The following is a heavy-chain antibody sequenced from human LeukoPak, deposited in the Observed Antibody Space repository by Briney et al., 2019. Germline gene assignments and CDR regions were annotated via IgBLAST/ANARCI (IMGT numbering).Heavy chain of an antibody. V-gene: IGHV4-34*01. CDR3: ARVRGIVVVVAAKLGGHYFDY. CDR2: INHSGST. J-gene: IGHJ4*02. D-gene: IGHD2-15*01. Sequence: SETLSLTCAVYGGSFSGYYWSWIRQPPGKGLEWIGEINHSGSTNYNPSLKSRVTISVDTSKNQFSLKLSSVTAVDTAVYYCARVRGIVVVVAAKLGGHYFDYWGQGTLVTVSS. CDR1: GGSFSGYY.